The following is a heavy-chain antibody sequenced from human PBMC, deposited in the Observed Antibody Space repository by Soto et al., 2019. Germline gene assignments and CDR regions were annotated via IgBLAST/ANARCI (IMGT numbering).Heavy chain of an antibody. CDR2: ISGSGDTT. Sequence: GWSLRLSCASSVFTFIVYAMSWVRQAPGKGLEWVSAISGSGDTTYYADSVKGRFTISRDNSKNTLSLQMNSLRAEDTAVYYCAKPLGGYYYYGMDVWGQGTTVTVSS. V-gene: IGHV3-23*01. J-gene: IGHJ6*02. CDR1: VFTFIVYA. CDR3: AKPLGGYYYYGMDV.